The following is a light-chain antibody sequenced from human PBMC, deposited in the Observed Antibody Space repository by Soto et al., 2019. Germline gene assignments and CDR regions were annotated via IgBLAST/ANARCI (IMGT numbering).Light chain of an antibody. Sequence: QSALTQVASVSGSPGQSITISCTGTSSDVGGYDYVSWYQQHPGKAPKLMIYNVNNRPSGVSDRFSGSKSGDTASLTVSGLQAEDEANYYCSSYVDTNTVVFGGGTKVTVL. CDR3: SSYVDTNTVV. CDR2: NVN. J-gene: IGLJ2*01. CDR1: SSDVGGYDY. V-gene: IGLV2-14*03.